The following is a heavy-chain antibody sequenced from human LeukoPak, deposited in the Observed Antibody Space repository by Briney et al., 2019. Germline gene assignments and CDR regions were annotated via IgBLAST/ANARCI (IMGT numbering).Heavy chain of an antibody. CDR1: GGSISSSSYY. J-gene: IGHJ5*02. CDR2: VYYSGST. V-gene: IGHV4-61*01. Sequence: PSETPSLTCTVSGGSISSSSYYWSWIRQPPGKGLEWIGYVYYSGSTNYNPSLKSRVTILVDTSKNQFSLKLSSVTAADTAVYYCARARTHAGVFDPWGQGTLVTVSS. CDR3: ARARTHAGVFDP.